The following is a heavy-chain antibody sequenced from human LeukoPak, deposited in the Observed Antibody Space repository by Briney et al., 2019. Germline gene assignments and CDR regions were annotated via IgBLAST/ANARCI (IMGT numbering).Heavy chain of an antibody. J-gene: IGHJ4*02. CDR1: GYTFTSYG. CDR2: ISAYNGNT. CDR3: ARVQTLGALESFEY. V-gene: IGHV1-18*01. D-gene: IGHD1-1*01. Sequence: ASVKVSCKASGYTFTSYGISWVRQAPGQGLEWMGWISAYNGNTNYAQKLQGRVTMTTDTSTSTAYMELRSLRSDDTAVYYCARVQTLGALESFEYWGQGTLVTVSS.